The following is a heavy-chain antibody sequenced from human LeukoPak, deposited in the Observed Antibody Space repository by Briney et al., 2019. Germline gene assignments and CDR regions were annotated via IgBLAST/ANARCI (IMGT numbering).Heavy chain of an antibody. CDR3: ATREYSSGWYGDYYYGMDV. J-gene: IGHJ6*02. D-gene: IGHD6-19*01. Sequence: ASVKVSCKASGYTFTSYDINWVRQATGQGLEWMGWMNPNSGNTGYAQKFQGRVTMTRNTSISTAYMELSSLRSEDTAVYYCATREYSSGWYGDYYYGMDVWGQGTTVTVSS. CDR2: MNPNSGNT. V-gene: IGHV1-8*01. CDR1: GYTFTSYD.